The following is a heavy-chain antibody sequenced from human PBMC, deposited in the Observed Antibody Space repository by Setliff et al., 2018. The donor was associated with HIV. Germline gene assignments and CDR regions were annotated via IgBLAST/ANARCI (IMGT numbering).Heavy chain of an antibody. CDR2: IKKSSDGGKT. Sequence: GGSLRLSCVASGFTFNNAWMNWVRQAPGKGLEWLGRIKKSSDGGKTDDASPVKGRFTISRDDSKNTLSLQMSSRRAEDTALYYCAKGGMAAAGPGGGHGLDVWGQGTTVTVSS. J-gene: IGHJ6*02. CDR3: AKGGMAAAGPGGGHGLDV. CDR1: GFTFNNAW. V-gene: IGHV3-15*01. D-gene: IGHD6-13*01.